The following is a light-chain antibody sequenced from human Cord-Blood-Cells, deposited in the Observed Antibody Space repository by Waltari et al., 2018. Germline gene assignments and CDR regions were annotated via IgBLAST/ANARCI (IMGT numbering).Light chain of an antibody. CDR2: EVS. J-gene: IGLJ1*01. CDR3: SSYTSSSTLV. V-gene: IGLV2-14*01. CDR1: SRAVGGYNY. Sequence: QSALTQPASVSGSPGQSITISCTGTSRAVGGYNYVSCYQQHPGKAPKLMIYEVSNRPSGVSNRFSGSKSGNTASLTISGLQAEDEADYYCSSYTSSSTLVFGTGTKVTVL.